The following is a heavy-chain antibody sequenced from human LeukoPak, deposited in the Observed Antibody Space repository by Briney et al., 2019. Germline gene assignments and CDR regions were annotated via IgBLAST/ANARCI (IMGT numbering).Heavy chain of an antibody. Sequence: SETLSLTCTVSGGSISSYYWNWIRQPPGKGLQWIGYVYYSGNSNYNPSLKSRVTISIDTPKNQFSLKLTSVTAADTAVYYCARGSRELYYFDYWGQGTLVTVSS. CDR3: ARGSRELYYFDY. V-gene: IGHV4-59*01. CDR2: VYYSGNS. J-gene: IGHJ4*02. D-gene: IGHD1-7*01. CDR1: GGSISSYY.